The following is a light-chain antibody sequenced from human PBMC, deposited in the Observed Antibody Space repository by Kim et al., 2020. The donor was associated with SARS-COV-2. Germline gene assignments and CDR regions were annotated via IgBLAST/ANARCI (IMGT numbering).Light chain of an antibody. V-gene: IGKV3-11*01. J-gene: IGKJ4*01. CDR1: QSVSIS. CDR3: SQRSNWPVT. CDR2: DAS. Sequence: EIVLTQSPATLSLSPGERATLSCTASQSVSISLAWYQHKPGQAPRLLIYDASNRATDIPARFSGSGSGTDFTLTISSLEPEDFAVYYCSQRSNWPVTFGGGTKVDIK.